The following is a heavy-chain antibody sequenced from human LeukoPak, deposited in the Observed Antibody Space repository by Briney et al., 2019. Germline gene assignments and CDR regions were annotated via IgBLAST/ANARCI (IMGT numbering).Heavy chain of an antibody. CDR1: GFTVSSNY. CDR3: ARARAYCSSTSCYARGTYYFDY. V-gene: IGHV3-53*01. D-gene: IGHD2-2*01. CDR2: IYSGGST. J-gene: IGHJ4*02. Sequence: WGSLRLSCAASGFTVSSNYMSWVRQAPGKGLEWVLVIYSGGSTYYADSVKGRFTISRDNSKNTLYLQMYSLRAEDTAVYYCARARAYCSSTSCYARGTYYFDYWGQGTLVTVSS.